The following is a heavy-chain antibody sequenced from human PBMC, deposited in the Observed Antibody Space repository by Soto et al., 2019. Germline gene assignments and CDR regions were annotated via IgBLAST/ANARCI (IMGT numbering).Heavy chain of an antibody. CDR1: GGTFSSYA. CDR3: AREASYYYDSSGSMAFDI. J-gene: IGHJ3*02. V-gene: IGHV1-69*01. Sequence: KVSCKASGGTFSSYAISWVRQAPGQGLEWMGGIIPIFGTANYAQKFQGRVTITADESTSTAYMELSSLRSEDTAVYYCAREASYYYDSSGSMAFDIWGQGTMVTVSS. D-gene: IGHD3-22*01. CDR2: IIPIFGTA.